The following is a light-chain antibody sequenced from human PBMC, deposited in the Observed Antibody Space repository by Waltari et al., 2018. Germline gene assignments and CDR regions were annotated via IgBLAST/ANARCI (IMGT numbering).Light chain of an antibody. CDR2: KAS. CDR1: QRISNW. Sequence: DIQMTQSPSTLSASVGDRGTIPCRASQRISNWLAWYQQKPGKAPKLLIYKASTLESGVPSRFSGSGSGTEFTLTISSLQPDDFATYYCQQYNSYSLLTFGGGTKVEIK. J-gene: IGKJ4*01. CDR3: QQYNSYSLLT. V-gene: IGKV1-5*03.